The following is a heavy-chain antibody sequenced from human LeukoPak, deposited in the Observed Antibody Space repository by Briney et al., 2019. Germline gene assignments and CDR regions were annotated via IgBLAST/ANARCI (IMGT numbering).Heavy chain of an antibody. CDR3: AREWVGWEFAFDI. Sequence: GGSLRLSCAAYGFTFSTYAMSWVRHAPGKGLEWVSTISGINTNTYYPDFVKGRFTISRDNSKNTLYLQMSSVRAEDMAVYYCAREWVGWEFAFDIWGQGTMVTVSS. CDR2: ISGINTNT. D-gene: IGHD1-26*01. V-gene: IGHV3-23*01. J-gene: IGHJ3*02. CDR1: GFTFSTYA.